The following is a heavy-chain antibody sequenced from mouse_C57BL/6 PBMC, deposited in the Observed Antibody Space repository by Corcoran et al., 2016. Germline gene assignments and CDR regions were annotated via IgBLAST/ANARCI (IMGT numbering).Heavy chain of an antibody. CDR3: ARCDYYGSSYGYFDV. CDR1: GYTFTDYY. Sequence: EVQLQQSGPELVKPGASVKISCKASGYTFTDYYMNWVKQSHGKSLEWIGDINPNNGGTSYNQKFKGKATLTVDKSSSTAYMELRSLTSEDSAVYYCARCDYYGSSYGYFDVCGTGTTVTVSS. CDR2: INPNNGGT. J-gene: IGHJ1*03. D-gene: IGHD1-1*01. V-gene: IGHV1-26*01.